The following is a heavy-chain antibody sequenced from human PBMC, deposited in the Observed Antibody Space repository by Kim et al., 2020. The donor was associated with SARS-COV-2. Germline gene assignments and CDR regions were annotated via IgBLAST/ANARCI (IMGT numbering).Heavy chain of an antibody. J-gene: IGHJ4*01. D-gene: IGHD5-12*01. V-gene: IGHV3-7*03. Sequence: GGSLRLSCAASGFTFSSFWMTWVRQAPGKGLEWVANIKQDGSEMYYVDSVKGRFTISRDNAGNSLYLQMKSLRAEDTAVYVCARGLMRRGHNGYHFDYWG. CDR2: IKQDGSEM. CDR3: ARGLMRRGHNGYHFDY. CDR1: GFTFSSFW.